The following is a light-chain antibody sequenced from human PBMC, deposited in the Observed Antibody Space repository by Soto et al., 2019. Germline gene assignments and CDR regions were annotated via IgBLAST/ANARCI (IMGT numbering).Light chain of an antibody. J-gene: IGKJ4*01. V-gene: IGKV4-1*01. CDR3: QQYYTTPLT. CDR1: QSVLYSSNSKNY. Sequence: DIVMTQSPDSLAVSLGERATINCKSSQSVLYSSNSKNYLAWYQQKPGQPPKLLIYWASTRESGVPDRFSGSGSGTDFTFPISSLQAEDVAVYYCQQYYTTPLTFGGGTKVEIK. CDR2: WAS.